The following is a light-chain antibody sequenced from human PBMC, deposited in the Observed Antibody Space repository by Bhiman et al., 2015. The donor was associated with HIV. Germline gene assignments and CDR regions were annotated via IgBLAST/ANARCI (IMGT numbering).Light chain of an antibody. CDR1: SGNIGSNY. Sequence: NFMLTQPHSVSESPGKTVTISCTRSSGNIGSNYVQWYQQRPGSSPTTVIYDDNRRPSGVPDRFSASIDSSSNSASLTISGLKTEDEADYYCQSYYSAKNVVFGGGTKVTVL. V-gene: IGLV6-57*01. CDR3: QSYYSAKNVV. CDR2: DDN. J-gene: IGLJ2*01.